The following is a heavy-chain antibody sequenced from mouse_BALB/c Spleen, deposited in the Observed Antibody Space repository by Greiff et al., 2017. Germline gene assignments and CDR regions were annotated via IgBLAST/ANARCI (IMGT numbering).Heavy chain of an antibody. Sequence: EVKLVESGAELVKPGASVKLSCTASGFNIKDTYMHWVKQRPEQGLEWIGRIDPANGNTKYDPKFQGKATITADTSSNTAYLQLSSLTSEDTAVYYCASRYPLDYWGQGTTLTVSS. V-gene: IGHV14-3*02. CDR3: ASRYPLDY. J-gene: IGHJ2*01. CDR1: GFNIKDTY. CDR2: IDPANGNT. D-gene: IGHD2-14*01.